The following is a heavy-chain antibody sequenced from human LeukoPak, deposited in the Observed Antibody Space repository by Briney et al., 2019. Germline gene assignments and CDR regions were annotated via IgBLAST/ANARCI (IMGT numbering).Heavy chain of an antibody. CDR1: GFTFTSYG. D-gene: IGHD6-19*01. Sequence: GGSLRLSCAASGFTFTSYGMSWVRQAPGKGLEWVSAISGSGSSTYSADSVKGRFTISRDNSKNTLYLQMNSLRAEDTAVYYCVKDRLTVAGWFDPWGQGTLVTVSS. V-gene: IGHV3-23*01. J-gene: IGHJ5*02. CDR3: VKDRLTVAGWFDP. CDR2: ISGSGSST.